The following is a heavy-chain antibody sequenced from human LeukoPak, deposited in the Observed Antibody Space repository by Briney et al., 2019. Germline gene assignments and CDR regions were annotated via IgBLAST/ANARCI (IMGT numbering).Heavy chain of an antibody. CDR3: AREVGSGSYPLDYYYGMDV. J-gene: IGHJ6*04. CDR1: GFTFSDYY. CDR2: ISSGGSYI. V-gene: IGHV3-11*06. Sequence: GGSLRLSCAASGFTFSDYYMNWIRQAPGKGLEWVSYISSGGSYIEYADSVKGRFTISRDNSKNTLYLQMNSLRAEDTAVYYCAREVGSGSYPLDYYYGMDVWGKGTTVTVSS. D-gene: IGHD3-10*01.